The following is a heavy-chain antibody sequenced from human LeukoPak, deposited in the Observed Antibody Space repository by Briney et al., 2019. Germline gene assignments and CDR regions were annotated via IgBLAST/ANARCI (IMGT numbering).Heavy chain of an antibody. CDR2: ISSGDDT. Sequence: GGSLRLSCAASGISVRSNYMNWVRQAPGRGLEWVSLISSGDDTDYADSVRGRFSISRDKSKNTLYLQMNSLRAEDTAVYYCTRDQRFSYGEVGYNSGMDVWGQGTTVIVSS. J-gene: IGHJ6*02. CDR1: GISVRSNY. CDR3: TRDQRFSYGEVGYNSGMDV. D-gene: IGHD5-18*01. V-gene: IGHV3-53*01.